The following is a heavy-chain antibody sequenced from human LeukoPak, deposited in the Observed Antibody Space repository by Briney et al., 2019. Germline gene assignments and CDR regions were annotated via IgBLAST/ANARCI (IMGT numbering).Heavy chain of an antibody. CDR2: ISAYNGNT. V-gene: IGHV1-18*01. CDR1: GYTFTSYG. D-gene: IGHD3-22*01. Sequence: ASVKVSCKASGYTFTSYGISWVRQAPGQGLEWMGWISAYNGNTNYAQKLQGRVTMTTDTSTSTAYMELRSLRSDDTAVYYCARDPAYNYYDSSGFFQHWGKGTLVTVSS. CDR3: ARDPAYNYYDSSGFFQH. J-gene: IGHJ1*01.